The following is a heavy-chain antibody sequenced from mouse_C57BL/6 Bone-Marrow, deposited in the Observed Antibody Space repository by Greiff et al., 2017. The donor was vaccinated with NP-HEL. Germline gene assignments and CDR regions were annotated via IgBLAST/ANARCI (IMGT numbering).Heavy chain of an antibody. CDR2: ISDGGSYT. J-gene: IGHJ4*01. CDR3: ARDSSRWAMDY. D-gene: IGHD1-1*01. V-gene: IGHV5-4*01. CDR1: GFTFSSYA. Sequence: EVKLEESGGGLVKPGGSLKLSCAASGFTFSSYAMSWVRQTPEKRLEWVATISDGGSYTYYPDNVKGRFTISRDNAKNNLFLQMSHLKSEDTAMYYCARDSSRWAMDYWGQGTSVTVSS.